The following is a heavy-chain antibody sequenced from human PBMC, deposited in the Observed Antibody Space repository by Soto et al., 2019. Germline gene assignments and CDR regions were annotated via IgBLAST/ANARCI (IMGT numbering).Heavy chain of an antibody. Sequence: SETLSLTCTVSGGSISSSSYYWGWIRQPPGKGLEWIGSIYYSGSTYYNPPLKSRVTISVDTSKSQFSLKLSSVTAADTAVYYCARGGNYDYGMDVWGQGTTVTVSS. D-gene: IGHD3-10*01. CDR1: GGSISSSSYY. CDR3: ARGGNYDYGMDV. CDR2: IYYSGST. V-gene: IGHV4-39*01. J-gene: IGHJ6*02.